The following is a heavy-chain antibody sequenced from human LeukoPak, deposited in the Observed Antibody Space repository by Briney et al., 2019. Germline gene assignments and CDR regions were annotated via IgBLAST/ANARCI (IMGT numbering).Heavy chain of an antibody. D-gene: IGHD4-11*01. V-gene: IGHV4-61*02. CDR1: SGSISSGSSY. J-gene: IGHJ4*02. CDR2: ISTSGST. CDR3: ARAVDNYGGFDY. Sequence: SETLSLTCTVSSGSISSGSSYWSWIRQPAGKGLEWIGRISTSGSTNYNPSLKSRVTISVDTSKIHFPLRLSSVTAADTAVYYCARAVDNYGGFDYWGQGTLVTVSS.